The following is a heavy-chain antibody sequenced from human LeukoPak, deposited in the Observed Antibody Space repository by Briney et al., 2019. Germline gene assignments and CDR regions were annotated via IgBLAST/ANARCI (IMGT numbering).Heavy chain of an antibody. CDR3: AREVLGATLYY. Sequence: ASVKVSCKASGYTFTGYYMHWVRQAPGQGLEWMGWINPNSGGTNYAQKFQGWITMTRDTSISTAYMELSRLRSDDTAVYYCAREVLGATLYYWGQGTLVTVSS. V-gene: IGHV1-2*04. J-gene: IGHJ4*02. CDR2: INPNSGGT. CDR1: GYTFTGYY. D-gene: IGHD1-26*01.